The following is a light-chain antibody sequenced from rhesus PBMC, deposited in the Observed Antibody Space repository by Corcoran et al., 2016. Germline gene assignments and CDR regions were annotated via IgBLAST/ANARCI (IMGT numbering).Light chain of an antibody. Sequence: DIQMTQSPSSLSASVGDTVTITCRASQSIAGSLVWYQQKPGNAPNLLIYKASSLQSGVPSRFSGLGSGTDFTLTISILQSEDFATYYCQQYYSSPYSFGLGTRVEIK. CDR1: QSIAGS. CDR2: KAS. CDR3: QQYYSSPYS. J-gene: IGKJ2*01. V-gene: IGKV1-22*01.